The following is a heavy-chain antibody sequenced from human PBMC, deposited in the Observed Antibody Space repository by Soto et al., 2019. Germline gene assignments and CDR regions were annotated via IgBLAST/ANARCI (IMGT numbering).Heavy chain of an antibody. D-gene: IGHD3-22*01. J-gene: IGHJ4*02. V-gene: IGHV3-30*18. Sequence: GGSLRLSCAASGFTFSSYGMHWVRQAPGKGLEWVAVISYDGSNKYYADSVKGRFTISRDNSKNTLYLQMNSLRAEDTAVYYCAKDSKGTIDDYYYDSSGYSFPDYWGQGTLVTVSS. CDR1: GFTFSSYG. CDR3: AKDSKGTIDDYYYDSSGYSFPDY. CDR2: ISYDGSNK.